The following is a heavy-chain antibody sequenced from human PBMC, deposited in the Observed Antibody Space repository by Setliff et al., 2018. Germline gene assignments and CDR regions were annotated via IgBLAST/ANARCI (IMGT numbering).Heavy chain of an antibody. CDR3: AREKVVVVSATSYHYYMDV. CDR2: INPGNGNT. Sequence: ASVKVSCKASGYTFTSYGISWVRQAPGQRLEWMGWINPGNGNTKYSQKFQGRVTFTSDTSANTAFMELSSLRSEDTAMYYCAREKVVVVSATSYHYYMDVWGKGTTVTVSS. J-gene: IGHJ6*03. D-gene: IGHD2-15*01. V-gene: IGHV1-18*01. CDR1: GYTFTSYG.